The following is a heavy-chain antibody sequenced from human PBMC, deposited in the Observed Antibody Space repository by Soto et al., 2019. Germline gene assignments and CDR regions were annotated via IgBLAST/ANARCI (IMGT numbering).Heavy chain of an antibody. Sequence: QVQLQESGPGLVKPSQTLSLTCTVSGGSISSGDYYWSWIRQPPGKGLEWIGYIYYRGSPYFNPSLKRRVSISFDTSKTQFSLKLSSVTAADTAVYFCARGVSPPYRDDYWGQGTLVTVSS. CDR1: GGSISSGDYY. D-gene: IGHD4-4*01. J-gene: IGHJ4*02. V-gene: IGHV4-30-4*01. CDR3: ARGVSPPYRDDY. CDR2: IYYRGSP.